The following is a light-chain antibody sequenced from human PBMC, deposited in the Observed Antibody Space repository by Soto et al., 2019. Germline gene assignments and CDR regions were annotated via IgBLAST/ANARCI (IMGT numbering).Light chain of an antibody. Sequence: ALTQPPSASGTPGQRVTISCSGSSSNIGNNDVYWYQQFPGTAPKLVVYKNNQRPSGVPDRFSGSKSGTSASLAISGLRSEDEADYYCAAWDDSLGEVFGTGTKVTVL. CDR2: KNN. V-gene: IGLV1-47*01. J-gene: IGLJ1*01. CDR1: SSNIGNND. CDR3: AAWDDSLGEV.